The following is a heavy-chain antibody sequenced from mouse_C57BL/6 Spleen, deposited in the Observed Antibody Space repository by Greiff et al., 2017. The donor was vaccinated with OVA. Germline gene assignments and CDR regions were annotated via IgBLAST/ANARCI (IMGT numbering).Heavy chain of an antibody. CDR1: GYTFTSYW. V-gene: IGHV1-55*01. CDR3: ARLEGRNWFAY. CDR2: IYPGSGST. Sequence: QVHVKQPGAELVKPGASVKMSCKASGYTFTSYWITWVKQRPGQGLEWIGDIYPGSGSTNYNEKFKSKATLTVDTSSSTAYMQLSSLTSEDSAVYYCARLEGRNWFAYWGQGTLVTVSA. J-gene: IGHJ3*01.